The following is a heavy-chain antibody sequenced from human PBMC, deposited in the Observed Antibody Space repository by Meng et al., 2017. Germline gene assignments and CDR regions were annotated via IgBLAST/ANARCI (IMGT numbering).Heavy chain of an antibody. CDR3: ASIKVDP. V-gene: IGHV3-11*01. J-gene: IGHJ5*02. Sequence: QLHESGPGLLKPSQTLSPTCTVSGGSISSGGYYWSWIRQAPGKGLEWVSYISSSGSTIYYADSVKGRFTISRDNAKNSLYLQMNSLRAEDTAVYYCASIKVDPWGQGTLVTVSS. CDR1: GGSISSGGYY. D-gene: IGHD1-14*01. CDR2: ISSSGSTI.